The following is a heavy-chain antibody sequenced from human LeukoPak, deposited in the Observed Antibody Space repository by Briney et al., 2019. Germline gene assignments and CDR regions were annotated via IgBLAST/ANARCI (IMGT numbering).Heavy chain of an antibody. D-gene: IGHD3-10*01. J-gene: IGHJ4*02. CDR2: IYTSGST. V-gene: IGHV4-61*02. Sequence: SETLSLTCTVSGGSISSGSYYWSWIRQPAGKGLEWMGRIYTSGSTNYNPSLKSRVTISVDTSKNQFSLKLSSVTAADTAVYYCARDTYGSGSYTYFDYWGQGTLVTVSS. CDR1: GGSISSGSYY. CDR3: ARDTYGSGSYTYFDY.